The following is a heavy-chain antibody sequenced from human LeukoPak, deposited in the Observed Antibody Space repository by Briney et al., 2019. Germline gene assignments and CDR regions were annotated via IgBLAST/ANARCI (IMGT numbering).Heavy chain of an antibody. CDR1: GYTFTGYY. V-gene: IGHV1-2*02. D-gene: IGHD4-23*01. CDR3: TKDDTVVGDY. CDR2: INPNSGGT. Sequence: ASVKVSCKASGYTFTGYYMHWVRQAPGQGLGWMGWINPNSGGTNYAQKFQGRVTMTRDTSISTAYMELRSLKSDDTAVYYCTKDDTVVGDYWGQGTLVTVSS. J-gene: IGHJ4*02.